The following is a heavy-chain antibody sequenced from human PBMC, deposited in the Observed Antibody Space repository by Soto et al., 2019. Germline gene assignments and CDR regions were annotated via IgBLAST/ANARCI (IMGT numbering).Heavy chain of an antibody. CDR3: ARDSPVVPTAGPFDY. J-gene: IGHJ4*02. Sequence: GGSLRLSCAASGFTFSNYEMNWVRQAPGKGLEWVSYISTGGSTIYYADSVKGRFTISRDNAKNSPYLQMNSLRAEDTAVYYCARDSPVVPTAGPFDYWGQGTLVTVSS. CDR2: ISTGGSTI. D-gene: IGHD2-2*01. CDR1: GFTFSNYE. V-gene: IGHV3-48*03.